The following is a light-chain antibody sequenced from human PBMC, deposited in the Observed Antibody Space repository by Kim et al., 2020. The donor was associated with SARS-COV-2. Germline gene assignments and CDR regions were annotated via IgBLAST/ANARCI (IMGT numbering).Light chain of an antibody. CDR1: QSLSSYY. V-gene: IGKV3-20*01. J-gene: IGKJ5*01. CDR2: GAS. Sequence: YPGERATLSCRASQSLSSYYLAWYQQKPGQAPRLLVFGASSRATGIPDRFRCGGSGTDFTLTITRLEPEDFAVYYCQQFGSSPRTFGQGTRLEIK. CDR3: QQFGSSPRT.